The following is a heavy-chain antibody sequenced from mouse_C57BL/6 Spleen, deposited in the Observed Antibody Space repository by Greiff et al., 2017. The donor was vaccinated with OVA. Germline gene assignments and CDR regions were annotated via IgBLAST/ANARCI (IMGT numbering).Heavy chain of an antibody. CDR2: IYPGNSDT. CDR1: GYTFTSYW. J-gene: IGHJ2*01. D-gene: IGHD2-2*01. CDR3: TRCMVTTPYYFGY. V-gene: IGHV1-5*01. Sequence: VQLQQSGTVLARPGASVKMSCKTSGYTFTSYWMHWVKQRPGQGLEWIGAIYPGNSDTSYNQKFKGKAKLTAVTSSSTAYMELSSLANEDSAVCDCTRCMVTTPYYFGYWGQGTTLTVST.